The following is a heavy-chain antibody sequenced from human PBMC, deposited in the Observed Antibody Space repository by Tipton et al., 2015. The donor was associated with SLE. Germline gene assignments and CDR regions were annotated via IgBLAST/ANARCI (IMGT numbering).Heavy chain of an antibody. J-gene: IGHJ4*02. CDR3: ARNILIHSAYSSSWSPGGYFDS. Sequence: SLRLSCAASGLTFSNYGMHWVRQAPGKGLEWVAVIGYDGSNKYYADSVKGRFTISRDNSKNTLYLQMNSLRAEDTAVDYCARNILIHSAYSSSWSPGGYFDSWGQGTLVTVPS. CDR2: IGYDGSNK. CDR1: GLTFSNYG. V-gene: IGHV3-30*19. D-gene: IGHD6-13*01.